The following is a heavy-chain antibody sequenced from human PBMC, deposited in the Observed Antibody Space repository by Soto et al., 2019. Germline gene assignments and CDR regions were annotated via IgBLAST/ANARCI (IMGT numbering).Heavy chain of an antibody. J-gene: IGHJ4*02. CDR1: GGSISSYY. D-gene: IGHD4-17*01. Sequence: SETLSLTCTVSGGSISSYYWTWIRQPPGKGLECIGYLFDSGSTNYNPSLQSRVTISLDTSRSQFSLRLTSVTAADTAVYYCARAIHGEFDYWGQGTLVTVSS. V-gene: IGHV4-59*01. CDR2: LFDSGST. CDR3: ARAIHGEFDY.